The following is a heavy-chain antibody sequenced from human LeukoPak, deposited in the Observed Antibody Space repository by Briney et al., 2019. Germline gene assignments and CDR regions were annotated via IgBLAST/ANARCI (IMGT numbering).Heavy chain of an antibody. J-gene: IGHJ4*02. V-gene: IGHV3-74*01. Sequence: GGSLRLSCVASGFTFSNYWMHWVRQAPGKGLVWVSRINTDESRSTYADSVKGRFTISRDNAKNTPYLQMSNLRAEDTAVYYCAAVGATDTKFDFWGQGSLVTVSS. CDR3: AAVGATDTKFDF. CDR2: INTDESRS. CDR1: GFTFSNYW. D-gene: IGHD1-26*01.